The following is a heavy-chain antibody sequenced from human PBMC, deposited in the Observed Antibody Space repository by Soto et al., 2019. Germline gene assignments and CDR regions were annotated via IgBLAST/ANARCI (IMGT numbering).Heavy chain of an antibody. V-gene: IGHV3-15*07. CDR1: GFTFTNAW. J-gene: IGHJ4*02. CDR3: ATNPLY. CDR2: IKSNADGGTT. Sequence: GSLRLSCAASGFTFTNAWLNWVRQTPGKGLEWVGRIKSNADGGTTDYAAPVKGRFTISRDDSKNTLYLQMNSLKTEDTAVYYCATNPLYWGRGTLVTVSS.